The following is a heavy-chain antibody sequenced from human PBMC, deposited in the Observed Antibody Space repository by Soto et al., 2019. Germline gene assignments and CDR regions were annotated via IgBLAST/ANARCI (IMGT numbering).Heavy chain of an antibody. Sequence: PSETLSLTCTVSGGSISSSSYYWGWIRQPPGKGLEWIGSIYYSGSTYYNPSLKSRVTISVDTSKNQFSLKLSSVTTADTAVYYCARHGVWYDILTGYFDYWGQGTLVTVSS. V-gene: IGHV4-39*01. CDR1: GGSISSSSYY. CDR3: ARHGVWYDILTGYFDY. J-gene: IGHJ4*02. CDR2: IYYSGST. D-gene: IGHD3-9*01.